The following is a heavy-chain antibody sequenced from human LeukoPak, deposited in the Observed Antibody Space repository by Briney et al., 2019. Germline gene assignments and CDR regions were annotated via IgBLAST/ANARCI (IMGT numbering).Heavy chain of an antibody. CDR3: ARDYGDAFDV. CDR2: INSYGSST. J-gene: IGHJ3*01. D-gene: IGHD4-17*01. CDR1: GFTFSNYW. V-gene: IGHV3-74*01. Sequence: GGSLRLSCAASGFTFSNYWMHWVRQAPGKGLVWVSLINSYGSSTNYADSVKGRFTIYRDNAKNTLYLQMNSLRAEDTAVYYCARDYGDAFDVWGQRTMVTVSS.